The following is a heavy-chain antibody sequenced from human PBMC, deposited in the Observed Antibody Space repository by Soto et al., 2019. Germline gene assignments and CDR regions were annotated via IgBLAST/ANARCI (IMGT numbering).Heavy chain of an antibody. V-gene: IGHV5-51*01. CDR3: ARTSPYLYYYYGMDV. J-gene: IGHJ6*02. CDR2: IYPGDSDT. CDR1: GYSFTSYW. Sequence: GGSLMISCRGSGYSFTSYWIGWGGQMPGKGLEWMGIIYPGDSDTRYSPSFQGQVTISADKSISTAYLQWSSLKASDTAMYYCARTSPYLYYYYGMDVWGQGTTVTVSS.